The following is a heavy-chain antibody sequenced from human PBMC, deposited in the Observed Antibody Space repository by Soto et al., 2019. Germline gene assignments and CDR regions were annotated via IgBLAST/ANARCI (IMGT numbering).Heavy chain of an antibody. CDR3: AKYSGYDYGSAS. Sequence: PSETLSLTCTVSGGSISSYYWSWIRQPPGKGLEWIGYIYYSGSTNYNPSLKSRVTIVDTSKNQFSLKLSSVTAADTAVYYCAKYSGYDYGSASWGQGTLVTVSS. CDR2: IYYSGST. CDR1: GGSISSYY. V-gene: IGHV4-59*01. J-gene: IGHJ4*02. D-gene: IGHD5-12*01.